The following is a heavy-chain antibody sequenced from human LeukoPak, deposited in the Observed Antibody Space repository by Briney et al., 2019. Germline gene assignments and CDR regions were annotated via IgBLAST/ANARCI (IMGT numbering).Heavy chain of an antibody. J-gene: IGHJ5*02. D-gene: IGHD3-22*01. CDR3: ANGSSGYFADL. Sequence: GGSLRLSCAVSGFIFNNYGLIWVRQAPGKGLEWVSAISNDGGGTQYADFVEGRFTISRDNSKNTLFLQMSSLRAEDTALYYCANGSSGYFADLWGQGTLVTVSS. CDR1: GFIFNNYG. CDR2: ISNDGGGT. V-gene: IGHV3-23*01.